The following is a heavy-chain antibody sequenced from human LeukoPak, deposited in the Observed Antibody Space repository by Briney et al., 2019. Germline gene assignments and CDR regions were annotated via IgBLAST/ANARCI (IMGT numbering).Heavy chain of an antibody. CDR1: GFTFSSYA. CDR2: ISYDGSNK. D-gene: IGHD2-15*01. CDR3: ARVMWGSGYYYYYGMDV. Sequence: QTGGSLRLSCAASGFTFSSYAMHWVRQAPGKGLEWVAVISYDGSNKYYADSVKGRFTISRDNSKNTLYLQMNSLRAEDTAVYYCARVMWGSGYYYYYGMDVWGQGTTVTVSS. V-gene: IGHV3-30*07. J-gene: IGHJ6*02.